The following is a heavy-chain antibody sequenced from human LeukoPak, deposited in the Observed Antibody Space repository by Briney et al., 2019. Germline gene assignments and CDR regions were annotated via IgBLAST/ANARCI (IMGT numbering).Heavy chain of an antibody. D-gene: IGHD3-10*01. CDR2: IYYSGST. CDR3: ARLMVRGVGGMDV. J-gene: IGHJ6*02. V-gene: IGHV4-59*08. CDR1: GGSISSYY. Sequence: PSETLSLTCTVSGGSISSYYWSWIRQPPGKGLEWIGYIYYSGSTNYNPSLKSRVTISIDTSKNQFSLKLSSVTAADTAVYYCARLMVRGVGGMDVWGQGTTVTVSS.